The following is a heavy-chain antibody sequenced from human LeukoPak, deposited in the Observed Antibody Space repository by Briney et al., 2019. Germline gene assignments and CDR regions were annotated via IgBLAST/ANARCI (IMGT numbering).Heavy chain of an antibody. J-gene: IGHJ3*02. Sequence: PGGSLRLSCAASGFTFSRYGMHWVRQAPGKGLEWVSYISSSSTIYYADSVKGRFTISRDNAKNSLYLQMNSLRAEDTAVYYCTRDSPPDIWGQGTMVTVSS. CDR1: GFTFSRYG. CDR3: TRDSPPDI. CDR2: ISSSSTI. V-gene: IGHV3-48*01.